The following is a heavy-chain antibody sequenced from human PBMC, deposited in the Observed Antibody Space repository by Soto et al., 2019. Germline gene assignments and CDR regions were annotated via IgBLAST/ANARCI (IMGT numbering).Heavy chain of an antibody. CDR2: ISSNGGST. J-gene: IGHJ6*02. CDR1: GFTFSSYA. V-gene: IGHV3-23*01. CDR3: AKDLHWFAMDV. D-gene: IGHD3-10*01. Sequence: GGSLRLSCAASGFTFSSYAMSWVRQAPGKGLEWVSAISSNGGSTYYADSVKGRFTISRDNSMNTLYLQMNSLRADDTAIYYCAKDLHWFAMDVWGQGTTVTVSS.